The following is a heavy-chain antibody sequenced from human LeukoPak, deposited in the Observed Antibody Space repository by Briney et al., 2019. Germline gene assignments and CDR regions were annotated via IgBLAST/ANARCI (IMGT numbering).Heavy chain of an antibody. CDR2: INHSGST. Sequence: SETLSLTCNVSGGSINTRSYYWGWIRQPPGKGLEWIGEINHSGSTNYNPSLKSRVTISVDTSKNQFSLKLSSVTAADTAVYYCARSLRITMVRGALLPTNWGQGTLVTVSS. V-gene: IGHV4-39*07. CDR1: GGSINTRSYY. D-gene: IGHD3-10*01. J-gene: IGHJ4*02. CDR3: ARSLRITMVRGALLPTN.